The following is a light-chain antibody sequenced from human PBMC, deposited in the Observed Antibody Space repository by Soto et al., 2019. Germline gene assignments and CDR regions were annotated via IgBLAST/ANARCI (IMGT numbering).Light chain of an antibody. V-gene: IGLV2-14*01. CDR3: LSYTSANTRV. Sequence: QSVLTQPASASASPGQSITISCTGTSSDVGGYKFVSWYQHHPGKAPKLMIYEVNNRPSGVSNRFSGSKSGNTASLTISGLQPEDEADYYCLSYTSANTRVFGGGTKLTVL. CDR2: EVN. J-gene: IGLJ3*02. CDR1: SSDVGGYKF.